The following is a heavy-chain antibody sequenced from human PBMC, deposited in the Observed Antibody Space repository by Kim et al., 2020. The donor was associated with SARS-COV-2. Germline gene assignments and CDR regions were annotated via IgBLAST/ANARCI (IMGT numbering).Heavy chain of an antibody. CDR2: IDWDDDK. Sequence: SGPTLVKPTQTLTLTCTFSGFSLSTSGMCVSWIRQPPGKALEWLARIDWDDDKYYSTSLKTRLTISKDTSKNQVVLTMTNMDPVDTATYYCARMSRIAAAGSYYYYGMDVWGQGTTVTVSS. CDR1: GFSLSTSGMC. J-gene: IGHJ6*02. CDR3: ARMSRIAAAGSYYYYGMDV. V-gene: IGHV2-70*11. D-gene: IGHD6-13*01.